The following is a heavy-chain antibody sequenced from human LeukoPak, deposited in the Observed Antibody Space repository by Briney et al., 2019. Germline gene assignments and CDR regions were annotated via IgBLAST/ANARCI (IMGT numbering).Heavy chain of an antibody. J-gene: IGHJ4*02. V-gene: IGHV3-30*02. Sequence: TGGSLRLSCAVSGFTFSSYGMHWVRQAPGKGLEWVAFIRYDGSNKYYADFGKGRFTISRDNSKNTLYRQMNSLRAEDTAVYYCQGGDGYWGQGTMVTVSS. CDR3: QGGDGY. CDR2: IRYDGSNK. D-gene: IGHD3-10*01. CDR1: GFTFSSYG.